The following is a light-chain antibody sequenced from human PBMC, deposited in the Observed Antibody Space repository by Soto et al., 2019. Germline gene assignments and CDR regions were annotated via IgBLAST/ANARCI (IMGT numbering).Light chain of an antibody. Sequence: DIVMTQSPLSLPVTPGEAASISCRSGQSLLHTSGYTYLDWYLQKPGQSPQLLIYLGSTRASGVPDRFSGSGSGTDFTLKISRVEAEDVGVYYCMQALQTPWTFGQGTKLEIK. CDR1: QSLLHTSGYTY. V-gene: IGKV2-28*01. CDR2: LGS. J-gene: IGKJ2*02. CDR3: MQALQTPWT.